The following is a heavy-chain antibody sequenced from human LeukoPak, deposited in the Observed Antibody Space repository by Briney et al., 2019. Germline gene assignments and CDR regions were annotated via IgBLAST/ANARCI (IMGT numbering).Heavy chain of an antibody. J-gene: IGHJ5*02. CDR3: ARITYYDISSNWFDP. Sequence: PSETLSLTCTVSGGSISSSSYFWGWIRQPPGKGLEWIGYIYYSGSTNYNPSLKSRVTISVDTSKNQFSLKLSSVTAADTAVYYCARITYYDISSNWFDPWGQGTLVTVSS. D-gene: IGHD3-9*01. CDR1: GGSISSSSYF. V-gene: IGHV4-61*05. CDR2: IYYSGST.